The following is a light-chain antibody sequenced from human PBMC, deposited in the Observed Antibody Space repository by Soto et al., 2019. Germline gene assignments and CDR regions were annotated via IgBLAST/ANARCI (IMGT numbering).Light chain of an antibody. V-gene: IGKV4-1*01. Sequence: DIVMTQSPDSLAVSLGERATINCKSSQTVLYRSNNMNYLSWYQQKPGQPPKLLIYWASTRESGVPDRFSGSGSGTDFTLTISSLQAGDVAVYYCQQYYSSPRTFGGGTKVDIK. J-gene: IGKJ4*01. CDR2: WAS. CDR1: QTVLYRSNNMNY. CDR3: QQYYSSPRT.